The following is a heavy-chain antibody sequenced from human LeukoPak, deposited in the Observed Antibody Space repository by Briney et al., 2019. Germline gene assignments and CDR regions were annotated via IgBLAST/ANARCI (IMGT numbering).Heavy chain of an antibody. CDR2: ISYDGSNK. D-gene: IGHD3-3*01. Sequence: GRSLRLSCAASGFTFSSYAMHWVRQAPGKGLEWVAVISYDGSNKYYADSVKGRFTISRDNSKNTLYLQMSSLRAEDTAVYYCARGGITIFGVVSTYYYGMDVWGQGTTVTVSS. CDR1: GFTFSSYA. J-gene: IGHJ6*02. V-gene: IGHV3-30-3*01. CDR3: ARGGITIFGVVSTYYYGMDV.